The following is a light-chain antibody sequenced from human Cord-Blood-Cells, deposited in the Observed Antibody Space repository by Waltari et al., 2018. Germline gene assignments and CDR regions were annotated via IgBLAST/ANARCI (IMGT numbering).Light chain of an antibody. J-gene: IGKJ2*03. Sequence: RATLTCRASQSVSSNLAWYQQKPGQAPRLLIYGASTRATGIPARFSGSGSGTEFTLTISRLQSEDFAVYYCQQSNNWPYSFGQGTKLEIK. CDR3: QQSNNWPYS. V-gene: IGKV3-15*01. CDR1: QSVSSN. CDR2: GAS.